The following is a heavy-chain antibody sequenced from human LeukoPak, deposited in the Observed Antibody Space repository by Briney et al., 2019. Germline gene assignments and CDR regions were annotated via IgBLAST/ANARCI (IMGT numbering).Heavy chain of an antibody. CDR1: GFTFSSYA. J-gene: IGHJ4*02. CDR3: AKSGGFQYSSSSAY. CDR2: ISGSGGST. Sequence: PGGSLRLSCAASGFTFSSYAMSWVRQAPGKGLEWVSAISGSGGSTYYADSVKGRFTISRDNSKNTLYLQMNSLRAEDTAVYYCAKSGGFQYSSSSAYWGQGTPVTVSS. V-gene: IGHV3-23*01. D-gene: IGHD6-6*01.